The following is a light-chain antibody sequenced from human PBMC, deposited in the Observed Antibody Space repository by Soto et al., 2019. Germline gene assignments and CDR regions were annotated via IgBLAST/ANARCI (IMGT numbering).Light chain of an antibody. V-gene: IGLV1-40*01. CDR1: SSNIGATYD. Sequence: QSVLTQPPSVSGAPGQRVTISCTGDSSNIGATYDVHWYRQLPGTAPKLLIFGNTNRPSGVPDRFSGSKSGTSASLAITGLQAEDEADYYCQSYDSSLSAVVFGGGTKLTVL. CDR3: QSYDSSLSAVV. J-gene: IGLJ2*01. CDR2: GNT.